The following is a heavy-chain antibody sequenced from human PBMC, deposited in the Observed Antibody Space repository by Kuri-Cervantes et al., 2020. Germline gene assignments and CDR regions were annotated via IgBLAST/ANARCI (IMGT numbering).Heavy chain of an antibody. J-gene: IGHJ6*02. Sequence: ASVKVSCKASGYTFSGYYMHWVRQAPGQGLEWMGWISAYNGNTNYAQKFQGRVTITADESTSTAYMELSSLRSEDTAVYYCARDDRLGGSYYYGMDVWGQGTTVTVSS. CDR3: ARDDRLGGSYYYGMDV. CDR1: GYTFSGYY. V-gene: IGHV1-18*04. CDR2: ISAYNGNT. D-gene: IGHD1-26*01.